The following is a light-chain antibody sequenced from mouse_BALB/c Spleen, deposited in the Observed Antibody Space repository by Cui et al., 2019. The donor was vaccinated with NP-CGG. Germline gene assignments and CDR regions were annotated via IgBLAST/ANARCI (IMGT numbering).Light chain of an antibody. Sequence: QAVVTQESALTTSPGATVTLTCRSSTGAFTTSNYANWVQEKPDHLFTGLIGGTNNRAPGVPARFSGSLIGDKAALTITGAQTEDEAIYFCALWYSNHWVFGGGTKLTVL. V-gene: IGLV1*01. J-gene: IGLJ1*01. CDR1: TGAFTTSNY. CDR2: GTN. CDR3: ALWYSNHWV.